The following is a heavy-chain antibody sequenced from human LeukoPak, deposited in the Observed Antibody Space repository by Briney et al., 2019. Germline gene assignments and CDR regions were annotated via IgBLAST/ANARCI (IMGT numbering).Heavy chain of an antibody. CDR1: GVTISNDA. D-gene: IGHD6-13*01. Sequence: GGSVRLSCAASGVTISNDAIHWVRQAPGKGLEWVEFISYDESNKYYADSVKGRFTLSRDNSKNTLYLQVNSLRAEDTAVYYCTRERLAFSSSWYPSDYWGQGTLVSVSP. V-gene: IGHV3-30*04. J-gene: IGHJ4*02. CDR2: ISYDESNK. CDR3: TRERLAFSSSWYPSDY.